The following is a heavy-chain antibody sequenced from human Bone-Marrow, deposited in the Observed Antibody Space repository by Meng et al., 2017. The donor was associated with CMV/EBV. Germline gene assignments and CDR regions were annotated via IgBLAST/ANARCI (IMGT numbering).Heavy chain of an antibody. V-gene: IGHV4-39*01. Sequence: GSLRLSCTVSGGSISSSSYYWGWIRQPPGKGLEWIGSIYYSGSTYYNPSLKSRVTISVDTSKNQFSLKLSSVTAADTAVYYCARRAPMTLGPFDIWGQGPMVTVSS. D-gene: IGHD3-22*01. CDR3: ARRAPMTLGPFDI. CDR1: GGSISSSSYY. J-gene: IGHJ3*02. CDR2: IYYSGST.